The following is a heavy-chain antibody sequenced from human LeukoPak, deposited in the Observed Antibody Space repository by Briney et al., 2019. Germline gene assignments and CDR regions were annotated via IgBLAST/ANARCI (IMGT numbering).Heavy chain of an antibody. V-gene: IGHV3-23*01. CDR2: ISGSGGST. Sequence: GGSLRLSCAASGFTFSSYAMSWVRQAPGKGLEWVSAISGSGGSTYYADSVKGRFTISRDNSKNTLYLQMKSLRAEDTAVYHCARIKGYFDSGNYYGFFDYWGQGTLVTVSS. J-gene: IGHJ4*02. D-gene: IGHD3-10*01. CDR1: GFTFSSYA. CDR3: ARIKGYFDSGNYYGFFDY.